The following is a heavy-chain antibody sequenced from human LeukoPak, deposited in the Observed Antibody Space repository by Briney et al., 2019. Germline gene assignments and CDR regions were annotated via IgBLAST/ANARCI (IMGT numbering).Heavy chain of an antibody. Sequence: PGGSLRLSCAASGFTVSGNYMSWVRQAPGKGLEWVSVIYSGGSTYYADSVKGRFTISRDNSKNTLYLQMNSLRAEDTAVYYCARGPGYCSGGSCQLTDYWGQGTLVTVSS. J-gene: IGHJ4*02. D-gene: IGHD2-15*01. CDR2: IYSGGST. CDR3: ARGPGYCSGGSCQLTDY. CDR1: GFTVSGNY. V-gene: IGHV3-53*01.